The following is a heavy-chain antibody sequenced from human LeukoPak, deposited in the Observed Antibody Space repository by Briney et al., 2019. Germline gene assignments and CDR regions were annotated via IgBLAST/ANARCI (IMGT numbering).Heavy chain of an antibody. V-gene: IGHV4-59*01. CDR3: ARVGCSSTSCYSPNWFDP. Sequence: PSETLSLTCTVSGGSISSYYWSWIRQPPGKGLEWIGYIYYSGSTNYNPSLKSRVTISVDTSKNKFSLKLSSVTAADTAVYYCARVGCSSTSCYSPNWFDPWGQGTLVTVSS. CDR2: IYYSGST. CDR1: GGSISSYY. D-gene: IGHD2-2*02. J-gene: IGHJ5*02.